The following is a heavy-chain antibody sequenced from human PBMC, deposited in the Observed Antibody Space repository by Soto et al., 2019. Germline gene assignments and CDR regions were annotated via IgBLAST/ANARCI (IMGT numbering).Heavy chain of an antibody. CDR2: ISGSGGST. J-gene: IGHJ4*02. CDR1: GFTFSSYA. V-gene: IGHV3-23*01. CDR3: AKRASKLGYCSGGSCYSWIGLDY. D-gene: IGHD2-15*01. Sequence: GGSLRLSCAASGFTFSSYAMSWVRQAPGKGLEWVSAISGSGGSTYYADSVKGRFTISRDNSKNTLYLQMNSLRAEDTAVYYCAKRASKLGYCSGGSCYSWIGLDYWGQGTLVTVSS.